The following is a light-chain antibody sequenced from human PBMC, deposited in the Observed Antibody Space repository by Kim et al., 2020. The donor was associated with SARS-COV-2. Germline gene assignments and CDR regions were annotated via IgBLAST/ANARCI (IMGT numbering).Light chain of an antibody. CDR1: QSISSY. Sequence: ASVGDRVTITCRASQSISSYLNWYQQKPGKAPKLLIYAASSLQSGVPSRFSGSGSGTDFTLTIRSLQPEDFATYYCQQSYSTPRTFGQGTKVEIK. J-gene: IGKJ1*01. CDR2: AAS. CDR3: QQSYSTPRT. V-gene: IGKV1-39*01.